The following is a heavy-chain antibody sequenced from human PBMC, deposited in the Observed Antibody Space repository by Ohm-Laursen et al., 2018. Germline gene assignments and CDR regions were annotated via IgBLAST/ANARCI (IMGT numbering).Heavy chain of an antibody. J-gene: IGHJ5*02. CDR3: ARSLTTANRFDP. CDR2: IDWDDDK. D-gene: IGHD4-17*01. Sequence: TQTLTLTCTFSGLSLRTSGMRVSWIRQPPGKALEWLARIDWDDDKFYSTSLKTRLTISKDTSKNLVVLTMTNMDPVDTATYYCARSLTTANRFDPWGQGTLVTVSS. CDR1: GLSLRTSGMR. V-gene: IGHV2-70*04.